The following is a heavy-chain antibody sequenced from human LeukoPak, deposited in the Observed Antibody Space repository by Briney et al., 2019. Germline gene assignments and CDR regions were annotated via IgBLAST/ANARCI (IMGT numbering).Heavy chain of an antibody. Sequence: GGSLTLSCSASGFTFNKYWMSWIRQLPGQGLEWVANVNQDGSQKYYVDSVKGRFTNSRDNARNLLYLQMNSLRTEDTAIYYCAKHHREDYYDTSGRFDYWGQGTLVTVSS. CDR1: GFTFNKYW. J-gene: IGHJ4*02. CDR2: VNQDGSQK. V-gene: IGHV3-7*03. CDR3: AKHHREDYYDTSGRFDY. D-gene: IGHD3-22*01.